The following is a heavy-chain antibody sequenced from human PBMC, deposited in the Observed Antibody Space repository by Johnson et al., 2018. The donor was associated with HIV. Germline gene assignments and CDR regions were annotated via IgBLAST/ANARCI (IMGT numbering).Heavy chain of an antibody. CDR1: GFTFDDYG. Sequence: VQLVESGGGVVRPGGSLRLSCAASGFTFDDYGMSWVRQAPGKGLEWVSGINWDGGSTYYADSVKGRFTISRDNSKNSLYLQMNSLRAEDTALYYCAKDSMNWNYETTDAFDIWGQGTMVTVSS. CDR3: AKDSMNWNYETTDAFDI. J-gene: IGHJ3*02. D-gene: IGHD1-7*01. CDR2: INWDGGST. V-gene: IGHV3-20*04.